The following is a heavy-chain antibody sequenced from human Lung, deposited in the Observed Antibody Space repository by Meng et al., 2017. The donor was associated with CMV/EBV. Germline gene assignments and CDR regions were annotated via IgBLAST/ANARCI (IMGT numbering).Heavy chain of an antibody. CDR2: INWTGGSI. V-gene: IGHV3-20*04. CDR3: ARERLWSGYNYYNNGMDV. J-gene: IGHJ6*02. Sequence: GESLKISCAASGFSVDDYGMSWVRQAPGKGLEWVAGINWTGGSIGYVDSVKGRFTISRDDAKNSLYLQMNSLRDEDTALYYCARERLWSGYNYYNNGMDVWGQGTTVTVSS. CDR1: GFSVDDYG. D-gene: IGHD3-3*01.